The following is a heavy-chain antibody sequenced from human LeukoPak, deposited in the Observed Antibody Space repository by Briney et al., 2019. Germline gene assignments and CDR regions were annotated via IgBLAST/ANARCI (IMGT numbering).Heavy chain of an antibody. Sequence: ASVKVSCKASGYTFTSYDINWVRQATRQGLEWMGWMNPNSGDTGYAQTFQGRVTMTRDTSVGTAYMELSSLRSEDTAVYYCARAVRRGEIERYWGQGTLVTVSS. CDR3: ARAVRRGEIERY. V-gene: IGHV1-8*01. D-gene: IGHD3-10*01. CDR1: GYTFTSYD. CDR2: MNPNSGDT. J-gene: IGHJ4*02.